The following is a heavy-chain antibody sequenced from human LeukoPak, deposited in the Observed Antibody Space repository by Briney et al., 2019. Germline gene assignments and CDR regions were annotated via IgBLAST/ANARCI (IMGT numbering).Heavy chain of an antibody. Sequence: PSETLSLTCTVSGGSISSYYWSWIRQPPGKGLEWIGYIYYSGSTNYNPSLKSRVTISVDTSKNQFSLKLSSVTAADTAVYYCASTNWGWYFDLWGRGTLVTVSS. J-gene: IGHJ2*01. CDR3: ASTNWGWYFDL. CDR2: IYYSGST. CDR1: GGSISSYY. D-gene: IGHD7-27*01. V-gene: IGHV4-59*01.